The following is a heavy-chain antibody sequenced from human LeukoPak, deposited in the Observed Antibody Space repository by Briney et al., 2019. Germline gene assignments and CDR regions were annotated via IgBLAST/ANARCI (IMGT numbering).Heavy chain of an antibody. D-gene: IGHD2-2*01. CDR1: GFTFSSYG. Sequence: GRSLRLSCAASGFTFSSYGMHWVRQAPGKGLEWVAVISYDGSNKYYADSVKGRFTISRDNSKNTLYLQMNSLRAEDTAVYYCATDCSSTSCLNLDYWGQGTLVTVSS. CDR3: ATDCSSTSCLNLDY. J-gene: IGHJ4*02. CDR2: ISYDGSNK. V-gene: IGHV3-30*03.